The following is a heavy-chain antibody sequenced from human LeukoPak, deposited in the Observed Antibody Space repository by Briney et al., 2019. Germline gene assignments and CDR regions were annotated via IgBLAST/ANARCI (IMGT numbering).Heavy chain of an antibody. V-gene: IGHV4-39*01. D-gene: IGHD3-3*01. CDR1: GGSISSSCYY. CDR2: IYYSGST. CDR3: ATQYTISGVAKKNWFDP. J-gene: IGHJ5*02. Sequence: PSETLSLTCTVSGGSISSSCYYWGWIRQPPGKGLEWIGRIYYSGSTYYNPSLKSRVTISVDTSKNQFSLKLSSVTAADTAVYYCATQYTISGVAKKNWFDPWGQGTLVTVSS.